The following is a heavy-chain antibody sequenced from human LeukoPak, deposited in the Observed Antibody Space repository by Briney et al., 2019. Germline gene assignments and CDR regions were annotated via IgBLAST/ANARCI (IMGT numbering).Heavy chain of an antibody. CDR1: GFTFSSYG. CDR3: VRDYGDYFDY. V-gene: IGHV3-30*03. CDR2: ISYDGSNN. D-gene: IGHD4-17*01. J-gene: IGHJ4*02. Sequence: GGSLRLSCAASGFTFSSYGMHWVRQAPGKGLEWVAVISYDGSNNYYADSVKGRFTISRDNSKNTLYLQMDSLRAEDTALYYCVRDYGDYFDYWGQGTLVTVSS.